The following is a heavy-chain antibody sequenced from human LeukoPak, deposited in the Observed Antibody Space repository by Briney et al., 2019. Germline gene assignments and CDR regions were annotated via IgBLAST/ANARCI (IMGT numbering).Heavy chain of an antibody. CDR3: AKAGSYWDAFDI. CDR2: ISGSGGST. V-gene: IGHV3-23*01. J-gene: IGHJ3*02. D-gene: IGHD1-26*01. CDR1: GFTFSSYA. Sequence: GGSLRLSCAASGFTFSSYAMSWVRQAPGKGLEWVSAISGSGGSTYYADSVKGRFTTSRDNSKNTLYLQMNSLRAEDTAVYYCAKAGSYWDAFDIWGQGTMVTVSS.